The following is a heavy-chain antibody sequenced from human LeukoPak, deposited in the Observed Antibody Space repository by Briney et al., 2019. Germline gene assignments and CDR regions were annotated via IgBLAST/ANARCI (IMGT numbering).Heavy chain of an antibody. J-gene: IGHJ4*02. Sequence: SETLSLTCTVSGGSISSYYWSWIRQPAGKGLEWIGRIYTSGSTNYNPSLKSRVTMSVDTSKNQFSLKLSSVTAADTAVYYCARGFEIRGSGSYTFDYWGQGTLVTVSS. V-gene: IGHV4-4*07. CDR3: ARGFEIRGSGSYTFDY. D-gene: IGHD3-10*01. CDR1: GGSISSYY. CDR2: IYTSGST.